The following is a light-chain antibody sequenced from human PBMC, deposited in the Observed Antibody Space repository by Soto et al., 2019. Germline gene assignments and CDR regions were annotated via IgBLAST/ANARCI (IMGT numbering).Light chain of an antibody. V-gene: IGLV1-47*02. CDR1: SSNIETND. CDR3: ATWDDSLSGVV. CDR2: SND. J-gene: IGLJ2*01. Sequence: QSVLTQPPSASGTPGQRVTISCSGSSSNIETNDIYWHQQLPGSSPKLLIYSNDQRPSGVPDRVSASKSGASASLAISGLRSEDEAEYFCATWDDSLSGVVLGGGTKLTVL.